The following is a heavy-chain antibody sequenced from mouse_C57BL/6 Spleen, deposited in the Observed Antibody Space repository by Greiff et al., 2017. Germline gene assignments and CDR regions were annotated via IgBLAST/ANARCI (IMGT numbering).Heavy chain of an antibody. Sequence: EVQLQQSGPELVKPGASVKISCKASGYTFTDYYMNWVKQSHGKSLEWIGDINPNNGGTSYNQKFKGKATLTVDKSSSTAYMELRSLTSEDSAVYYCAIWEFDYWGQGTTLTVSS. V-gene: IGHV1-26*01. J-gene: IGHJ2*01. D-gene: IGHD4-1*01. CDR3: AIWEFDY. CDR1: GYTFTDYY. CDR2: INPNNGGT.